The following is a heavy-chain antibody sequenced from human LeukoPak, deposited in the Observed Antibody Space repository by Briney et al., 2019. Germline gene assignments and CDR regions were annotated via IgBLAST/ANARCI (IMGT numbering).Heavy chain of an antibody. CDR1: GYSISSGYY. D-gene: IGHD3-16*01. J-gene: IGHJ4*02. CDR2: IYHSGST. Sequence: SETLSLTCTVSGYSISSGYYWGWIRPPPGKGLEWIGSIYHSGSTYYNPSLKSRVTISVDTSKNQFSLKLSSVTAADTAVYYCARVGRMGGYWGQGTLVTVSS. V-gene: IGHV4-38-2*02. CDR3: ARVGRMGGY.